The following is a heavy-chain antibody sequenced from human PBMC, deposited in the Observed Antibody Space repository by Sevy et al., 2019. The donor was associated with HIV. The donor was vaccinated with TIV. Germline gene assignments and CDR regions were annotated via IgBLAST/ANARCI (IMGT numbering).Heavy chain of an antibody. D-gene: IGHD3-22*01. Sequence: GGSLRLSCAASGFTFSCYAMNWVRQAPGKGLEWVSVISASGGTTYYADSVKGRFTISRDNSKNTLFLQMNSLRAEDTAIYYCAKLYIRSGYSKSHFDYWGQGALVTVSS. CDR1: GFTFSCYA. CDR2: ISASGGTT. J-gene: IGHJ4*02. V-gene: IGHV3-23*01. CDR3: AKLYIRSGYSKSHFDY.